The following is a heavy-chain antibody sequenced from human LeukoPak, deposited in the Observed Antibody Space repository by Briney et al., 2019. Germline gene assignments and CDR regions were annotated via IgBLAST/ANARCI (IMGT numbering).Heavy chain of an antibody. D-gene: IGHD3-22*01. J-gene: IGHJ5*02. V-gene: IGHV4-31*03. CDR3: ARDQRAYYYDSSGYYYNWFDP. Sequence: PSETLSLTCTVSGGSISSGGYYWSWIRQHPGKGLEWIGYIYYSGSTYYNPSLKSRVTISVDTSKNQFSLKLSSETAADTAVYYCARDQRAYYYDSSGYYYNWFDPWGQGTLVTVSS. CDR2: IYYSGST. CDR1: GGSISSGGYY.